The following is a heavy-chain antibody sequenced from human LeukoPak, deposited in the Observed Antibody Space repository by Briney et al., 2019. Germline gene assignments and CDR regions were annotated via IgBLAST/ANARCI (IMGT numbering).Heavy chain of an antibody. CDR1: GFTFDDYA. V-gene: IGHV3-9*01. D-gene: IGHD3-22*01. Sequence: GRSLRLSCAASGFTFDDYAMHWVRQAPGKGLEWVSGISWNSGSIGYADSVKGRFTISRDNAKNSLYVQMNSLRAEDTALYYCAKDIGGYYDSSGYYQYWGQGTLVTVSS. CDR3: AKDIGGYYDSSGYYQY. CDR2: ISWNSGSI. J-gene: IGHJ4*02.